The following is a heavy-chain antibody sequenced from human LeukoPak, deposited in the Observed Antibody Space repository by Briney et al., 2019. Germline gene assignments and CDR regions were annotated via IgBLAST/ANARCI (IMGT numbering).Heavy chain of an antibody. V-gene: IGHV3-49*04. J-gene: IGHJ3*02. CDR2: IRSKAYGGTT. D-gene: IGHD2-15*01. Sequence: GGSLRLSCTASGFTFGDYAMSWVRQAPGKGLEWVGFIRSKAYGGTTEYAASVKGRFTISRDDSKSIAYLQMNSLKTEDTAVYYCTRVGGADAFDIWGQGTMVTVSS. CDR1: GFTFGDYA. CDR3: TRVGGADAFDI.